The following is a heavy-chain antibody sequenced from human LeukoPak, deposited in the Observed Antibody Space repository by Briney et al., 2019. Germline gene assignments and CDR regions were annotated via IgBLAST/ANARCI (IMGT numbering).Heavy chain of an antibody. Sequence: GVSLRLSCAASGFTVNSNYMSWVRQAPGKGLEWVSLIYTGGSTYYADSVEGRFTISRDNSKNTLYLQMNSLRPEDTAVYYCARGFGKVAANVFGGYTMDVWGQGTTVTVSS. J-gene: IGHJ6*02. CDR2: IYTGGST. V-gene: IGHV3-66*02. CDR3: ARGFGKVAANVFGGYTMDV. CDR1: GFTVNSNY. D-gene: IGHD6-6*01.